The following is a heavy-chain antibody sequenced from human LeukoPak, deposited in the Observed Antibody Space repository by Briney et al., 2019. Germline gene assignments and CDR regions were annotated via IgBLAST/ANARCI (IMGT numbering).Heavy chain of an antibody. Sequence: GGSLRLSCAASGFTFNVYWMTWVRQAPGKGLEWVANIEQDGSEKYYVDSVKGRFTISRDNAKNSLYLQMNSLRAEDTAVYYCARGGMTRRFYYYYMDVWGKGTTVTVSS. V-gene: IGHV3-7*04. CDR2: IEQDGSEK. D-gene: IGHD3-16*01. CDR1: GFTFNVYW. J-gene: IGHJ6*03. CDR3: ARGGMTRRFYYYYMDV.